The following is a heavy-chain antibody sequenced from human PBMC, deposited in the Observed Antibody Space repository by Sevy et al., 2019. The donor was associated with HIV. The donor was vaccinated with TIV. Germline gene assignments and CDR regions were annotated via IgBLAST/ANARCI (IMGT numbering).Heavy chain of an antibody. CDR3: ARQTVGYCSGGSCYSTVRTRSVTPYYFDY. D-gene: IGHD2-15*01. CDR2: IYYSGST. CDR1: GGSISSSSYY. V-gene: IGHV4-39*01. J-gene: IGHJ4*02. Sequence: TLSLTCTVSGGSISSSSYYWGWIRQPPGKGLEWIGSIYYSGSTYYNPSLKSRVTISVDTSKNQFSLKLSSVTAADTAVYYCARQTVGYCSGGSCYSTVRTRSVTPYYFDYWGQGTLVTVSS.